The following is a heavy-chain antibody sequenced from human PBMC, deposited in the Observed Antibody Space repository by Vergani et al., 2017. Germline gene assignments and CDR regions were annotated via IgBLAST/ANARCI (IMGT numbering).Heavy chain of an antibody. CDR3: ATSNGHQQWLVEPLDY. V-gene: IGHV1-69*01. CDR1: GGTFSSYA. J-gene: IGHJ4*02. Sequence: QVQLVQSGAEVKKPGSSVKVSCKASGGTFSSYAISWVRQAPGQGLEWMGGIIPIFGTANYAQKFQGRVTITADESTSTAYMELSSLRAEDTAVYYCATSNGHQQWLVEPLDYWGQGTLVTVSS. CDR2: IIPIFGTA. D-gene: IGHD6-19*01.